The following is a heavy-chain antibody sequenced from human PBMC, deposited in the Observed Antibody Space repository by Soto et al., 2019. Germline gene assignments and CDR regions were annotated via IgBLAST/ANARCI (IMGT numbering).Heavy chain of an antibody. D-gene: IGHD6-6*01. CDR2: IIPLLNTP. J-gene: IGHJ6*02. CDR3: ARESSSPNYYYYGMDV. CDR1: GGTFSSYA. Sequence: QVQLVQSGAEVKKPGSSVKVSCRASGGTFSSYAVSWVRQAPGQGLEWMGGIIPLLNTPKYVEKFQGRVTITADASATTACLELSSLTSEYTAVYYCARESSSPNYYYYGMDVWGQGTTVTVSS. V-gene: IGHV1-69*01.